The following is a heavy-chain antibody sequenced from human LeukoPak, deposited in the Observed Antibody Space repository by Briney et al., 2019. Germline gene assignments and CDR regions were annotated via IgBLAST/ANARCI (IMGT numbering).Heavy chain of an antibody. V-gene: IGHV1-2*02. D-gene: IGHD2-15*01. CDR2: INPNSGGT. J-gene: IGHJ4*02. Sequence: APVKVSCKASGYTFTGYHMHWVRQAPGQGLEWMGWINPNSGGTNYAQKFQGRVTMTRDTSISTAYMELSRLRSDDTAVYYCARVFIYCSGGSCYCDYWGQGTLVTVSS. CDR3: ARVFIYCSGGSCYCDY. CDR1: GYTFTGYH.